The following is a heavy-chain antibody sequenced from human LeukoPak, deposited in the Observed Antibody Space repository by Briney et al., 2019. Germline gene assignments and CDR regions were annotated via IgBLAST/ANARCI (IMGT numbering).Heavy chain of an antibody. V-gene: IGHV3-30*18. D-gene: IGHD2-2*01. Sequence: GRSPRLSCAASGFTFSSYGMHWVRQAPGKGLEWVAFISYEGSNKYYADSVKGRFTISRDNSKNTLYLQMNSLRAEDTAVYYCAKDDCSSTSCYGLIDYWGQGTLVTVSS. J-gene: IGHJ4*02. CDR3: AKDDCSSTSCYGLIDY. CDR2: ISYEGSNK. CDR1: GFTFSSYG.